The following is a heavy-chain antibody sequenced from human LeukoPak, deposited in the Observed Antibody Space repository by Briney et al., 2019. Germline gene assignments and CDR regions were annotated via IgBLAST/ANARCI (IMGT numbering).Heavy chain of an antibody. CDR3: ANTPYCTNGVCYLHWFDP. CDR1: GYTFNTYG. D-gene: IGHD2-8*01. J-gene: IGHJ5*02. CDR2: IIPIFGTA. Sequence: SVKVSCKTSGYTFNTYGIAWVRQAPGQGLEWMGRIIPIFGTANYAQKFQGRVTITTDESTSTAYMELSSLRSEDTAVYYCANTPYCTNGVCYLHWFDPWGQGTLVTVSS. V-gene: IGHV1-69*05.